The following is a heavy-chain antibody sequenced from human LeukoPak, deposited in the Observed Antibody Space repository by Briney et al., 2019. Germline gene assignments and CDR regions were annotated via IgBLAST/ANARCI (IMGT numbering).Heavy chain of an antibody. CDR2: ISGSGGST. D-gene: IGHD5-18*01. CDR1: GFTFTGYA. Sequence: GGSLRLSCAASGFTFTGYAMSWVRQAPGKGLEWVSGISGSGGSTYYADSVKGRFTISRDNSKNTLYLQMNSLRAEDTAVYYCARDLGYSYGDGDYWGQGTLVTVSS. CDR3: ARDLGYSYGDGDY. J-gene: IGHJ4*02. V-gene: IGHV3-23*01.